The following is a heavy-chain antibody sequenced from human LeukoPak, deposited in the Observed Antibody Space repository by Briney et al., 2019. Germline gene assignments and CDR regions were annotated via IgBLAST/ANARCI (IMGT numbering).Heavy chain of an antibody. Sequence: GGSLTLSCAASGFTFSMYSMAWVRQAPGKGLEWVSVINDRGGYIQDADSVRGRFTIARDNSQNTLFLQMNSLRVEDTAVYYCVRERDRGIEVADDFDYWGQGTLVTVSS. CDR3: VRERDRGIEVADDFDY. CDR2: INDRGGYI. V-gene: IGHV3-23*01. J-gene: IGHJ4*02. CDR1: GFTFSMYS. D-gene: IGHD6-19*01.